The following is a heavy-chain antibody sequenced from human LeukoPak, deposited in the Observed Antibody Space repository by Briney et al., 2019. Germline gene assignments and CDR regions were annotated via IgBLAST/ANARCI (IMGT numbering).Heavy chain of an antibody. CDR2: ISAGGGST. CDR3: AKVAGRVVVPHTDS. J-gene: IGHJ4*02. Sequence: GGSLRLSCAASGFTFSNYAMSWVRQTPGKGPEWVSAISAGGGSTYYADSVKGRFTISRDNSKNTLLLHMVSLRAEDTAVYYCAKVAGRVVVPHTDSWGQGTLVSVSS. V-gene: IGHV3-23*01. D-gene: IGHD2-15*01. CDR1: GFTFSNYA.